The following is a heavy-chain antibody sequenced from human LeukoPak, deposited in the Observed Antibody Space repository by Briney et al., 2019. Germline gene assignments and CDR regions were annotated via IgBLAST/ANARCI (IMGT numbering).Heavy chain of an antibody. CDR2: ISGSGGST. Sequence: PGGSLRLSCAASGFTFSNYAMSWVRQAPGKGLDWVSVISGSGGSTYYADSVRGRFTISRDISKNTLYLQMNSLRPEDTAVYYCAKLRRGTCYSCVDYWGQGTLVTVSS. V-gene: IGHV3-23*01. D-gene: IGHD2-15*01. J-gene: IGHJ4*02. CDR3: AKLRRGTCYSCVDY. CDR1: GFTFSNYA.